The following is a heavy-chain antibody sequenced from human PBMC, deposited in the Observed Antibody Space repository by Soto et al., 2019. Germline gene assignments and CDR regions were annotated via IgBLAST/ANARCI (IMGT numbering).Heavy chain of an antibody. CDR3: ARDTRWLQSYYFDY. J-gene: IGHJ4*02. V-gene: IGHV3-33*01. CDR2: IWYDGSNK. D-gene: IGHD5-12*01. CDR1: GFTFSSYG. Sequence: VQLVESGGGVVQPGRSLRLSCAASGFTFSSYGMHWVRQAPGKGLEWVAVIWYDGSNKYYADSVKGRFTISRDNSKNTLYLQINSLRAEDTAVYYCARDTRWLQSYYFDYWGQGTLVTVSS.